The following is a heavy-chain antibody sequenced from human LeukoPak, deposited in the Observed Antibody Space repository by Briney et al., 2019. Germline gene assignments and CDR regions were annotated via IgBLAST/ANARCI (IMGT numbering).Heavy chain of an antibody. Sequence: GGSLRLSCAASGFTFSRYAMRWVRQAPGKGLEWVSDISGSGGSTYYADSVKGRFTISRDNSKNTLYLQMNSLRAEDTAVYYCAKERAVAETNWFDPWGQGTLVTVSS. CDR1: GFTFSRYA. CDR3: AKERAVAETNWFDP. D-gene: IGHD6-19*01. CDR2: ISGSGGST. J-gene: IGHJ5*02. V-gene: IGHV3-23*01.